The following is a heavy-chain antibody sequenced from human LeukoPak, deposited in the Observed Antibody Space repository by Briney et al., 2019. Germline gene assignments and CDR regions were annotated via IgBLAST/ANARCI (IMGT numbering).Heavy chain of an antibody. CDR2: ISGSGGST. D-gene: IGHD3-22*01. J-gene: IGHJ4*02. CDR3: AKGYYYDSSGYYYYFDY. CDR1: GFTFSSYA. V-gene: IGHV3-23*01. Sequence: PGGSLRLSCAASGFTFSSYAMHWVRQAPGKGLEWVSAISGSGGSTYYADSVKGRFTISRDNSKNTLYLQMDSLRAEDTAVYYCAKGYYYDSSGYYYYFDYWGQGTLVTVSS.